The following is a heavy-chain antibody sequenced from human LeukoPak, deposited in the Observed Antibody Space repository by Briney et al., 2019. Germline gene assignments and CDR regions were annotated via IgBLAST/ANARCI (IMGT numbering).Heavy chain of an antibody. CDR3: TKDPSITIIEVVDY. Sequence: SSETLSLTCTVSGGSISSYYWSWIRQPAGKGLEWIGRIYTSGSTNYNPSLKSRVTMSVDTSKNQFSLKLSSVTAADTAVYYCTKDPSITIIEVVDYWGQGTLVTVSS. J-gene: IGHJ4*02. CDR2: IYTSGST. V-gene: IGHV4-4*07. CDR1: GGSISSYY. D-gene: IGHD3-22*01.